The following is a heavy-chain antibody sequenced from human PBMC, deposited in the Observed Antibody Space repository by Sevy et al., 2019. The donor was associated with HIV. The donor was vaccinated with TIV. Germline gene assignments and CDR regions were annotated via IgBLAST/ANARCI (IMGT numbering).Heavy chain of an antibody. Sequence: GGSLRLSCAASGFTFSRHGMHWVRQAPGKGLEWVALIWYDGSNKYYADSVKGRFTISRDNSKNTMYLQMNRLRAEDAAVDYCVRARPVSGTTQLDYWGQGTLVTVSS. J-gene: IGHJ4*02. CDR1: GFTFSRHG. D-gene: IGHD3-10*01. CDR3: VRARPVSGTTQLDY. V-gene: IGHV3-33*01. CDR2: IWYDGSNK.